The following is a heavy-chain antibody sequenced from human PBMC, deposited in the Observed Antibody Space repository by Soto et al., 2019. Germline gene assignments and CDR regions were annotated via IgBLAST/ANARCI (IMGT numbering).Heavy chain of an antibody. CDR2: INHSGST. J-gene: IGHJ5*02. Sequence: SETLSLTCAVYGGSFSGYYWSWIRQPPGKGLEWIGEINHSGSTNYNPSLKSRVTISVDTSKNQFSLKLSSVTAADTAVYYCARGQRSRVTIFGVVTGGYWFDPWGQGTLVTVSS. D-gene: IGHD3-3*01. CDR1: GGSFSGYY. CDR3: ARGQRSRVTIFGVVTGGYWFDP. V-gene: IGHV4-34*01.